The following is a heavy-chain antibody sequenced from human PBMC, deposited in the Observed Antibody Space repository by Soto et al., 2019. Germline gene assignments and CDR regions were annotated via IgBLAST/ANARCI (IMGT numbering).Heavy chain of an antibody. V-gene: IGHV1-69*12. CDR2: IIPIFGTA. CDR1: GGTFSSYA. J-gene: IGHJ6*02. Sequence: QVQLVQSGAEVKKPGSSVKVSCKASGGTFSSYAISWVRQAPGQGLEWMGGIIPIFGTADYAQKFQGRVTITADESTSTAYMELSSLRSEDTAVYYCATHYSSRGSYYYSGVDVWGQGTTVTVSS. CDR3: ATHYSSRGSYYYSGVDV. D-gene: IGHD4-4*01.